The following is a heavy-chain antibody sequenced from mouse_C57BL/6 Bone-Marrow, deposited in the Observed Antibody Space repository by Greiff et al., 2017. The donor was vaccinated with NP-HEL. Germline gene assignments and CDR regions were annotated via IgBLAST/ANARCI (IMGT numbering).Heavy chain of an antibody. CDR1: GYTFTSYW. D-gene: IGHD2-4*01. J-gene: IGHJ4*01. CDR2: IYPGSGST. CDR3: ARREGLRHYAMDY. V-gene: IGHV1-55*01. Sequence: VQLQQPGAELVKPGASVKMSCKASGYTFTSYWITWVKQRPGQGLEWIGDIYPGSGSTNYNEKFKSKATLTVDTSSSTAYMQLSSLTSEDSAVYYCARREGLRHYAMDYWGQGTSVTVSS.